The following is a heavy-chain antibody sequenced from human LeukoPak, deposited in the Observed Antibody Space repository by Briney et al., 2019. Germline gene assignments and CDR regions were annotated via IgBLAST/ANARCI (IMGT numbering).Heavy chain of an antibody. V-gene: IGHV3-64D*06. D-gene: IGHD1-26*01. J-gene: IGHJ3*02. CDR1: GFTFRSYV. Sequence: GRSLRLSCSASGFTFRSYVMHWVRQAPGQGLEYLSAISTTGGTTYYADSVKGRFTISRDNSKNTLYLQMNVLRAEDTAVYYCLKGWELRFDAFDIWGQGTMVTVSS. CDR2: ISTTGGTT. CDR3: LKGWELRFDAFDI.